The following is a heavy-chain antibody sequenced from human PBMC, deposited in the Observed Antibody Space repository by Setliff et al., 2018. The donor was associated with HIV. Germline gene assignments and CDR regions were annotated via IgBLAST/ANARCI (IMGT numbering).Heavy chain of an antibody. J-gene: IGHJ4*02. V-gene: IGHV1-46*01. D-gene: IGHD6-13*01. CDR1: GYTFTNYY. Sequence: ASVKVSCKASGYTFTNYYIHWVRQAPGQGLEWMGLINPSGGNTNYAQKFQGRVTMTTVTSTSTAYMELSSLRPEDTAVYYCARDRGVIATHPFGYWGQGTLVTVSS. CDR2: INPSGGNT. CDR3: ARDRGVIATHPFGY.